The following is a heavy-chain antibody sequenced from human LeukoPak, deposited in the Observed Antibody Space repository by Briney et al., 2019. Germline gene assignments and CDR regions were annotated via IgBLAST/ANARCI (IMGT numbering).Heavy chain of an antibody. CDR1: GGTFSSYA. D-gene: IGHD6-6*01. J-gene: IGHJ5*02. Sequence: SVKVSCKASGGTFSSYAISWVRQAPGQGLEWMGGIIPIFGTANYAQKFQGRVTITTDESTSTAYMELSSLRSEGRAVYYCARGRGIEARLVSWGQGTLVTVSS. CDR3: ARGRGIEARLVS. V-gene: IGHV1-69*05. CDR2: IIPIFGTA.